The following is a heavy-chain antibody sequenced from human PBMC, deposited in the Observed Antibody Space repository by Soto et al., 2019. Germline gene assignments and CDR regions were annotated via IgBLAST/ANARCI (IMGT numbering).Heavy chain of an antibody. CDR1: GFTFNSYT. J-gene: IGHJ4*01. V-gene: IGHV3-23*01. D-gene: IGHD2-15*01. CDR3: AKARCSGNSCYVPAY. CDR2: ISGSGGSP. Sequence: PGGSLRLSCAASGFTFNSYTMAWVRQAPGEGLEWVSSISGSGGSPSYALSVQGRFTISRDNSRNTLSLQMNSLRAEDMATSYFAKARCSGNSCYVPAYWGHGNLVTVSS.